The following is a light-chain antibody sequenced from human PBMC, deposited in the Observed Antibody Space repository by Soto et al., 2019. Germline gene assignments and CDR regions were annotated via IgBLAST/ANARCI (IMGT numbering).Light chain of an antibody. J-gene: IGLJ1*01. CDR2: EDN. V-gene: IGLV6-57*04. CDR3: QSYDSSKYV. Sequence: NFMLTQPHSVSESPGKTVTISCTRSSGSIASNYVQWYQQRPGSAPTTVIYEDNQRPSGVPDRFSCSIDSSSNSASLTISGLKTEDEADYYCQSYDSSKYVFGTGTKLTVL. CDR1: SGSIASNY.